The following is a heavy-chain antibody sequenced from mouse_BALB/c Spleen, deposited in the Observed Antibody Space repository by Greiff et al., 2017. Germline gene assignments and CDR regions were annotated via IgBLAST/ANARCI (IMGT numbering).Heavy chain of an antibody. CDR3: ARDSGSWYFDV. Sequence: DVMLVESGGGLVQPGGSLRLSCATSGFTFTDYYMSWVRQPPGKALEWLGFIRNKANGYTTEYSASVKGRFTISRDNSQSILYLQMNTLRAEDSATYYCARDSGSWYFDVWGAGTTVTVSS. V-gene: IGHV7-3*02. J-gene: IGHJ1*01. CDR1: GFTFTDYY. CDR2: IRNKANGYTT.